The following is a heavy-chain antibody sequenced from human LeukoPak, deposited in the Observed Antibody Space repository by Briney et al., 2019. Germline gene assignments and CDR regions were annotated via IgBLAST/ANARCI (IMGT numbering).Heavy chain of an antibody. CDR2: IYSGGST. V-gene: IGHV3-66*01. D-gene: IGHD6-19*01. CDR3: ARGRGSGWYDY. Sequence: GGSPRLSCAASGFTVSDNYMSWVRQAPGKGLEWVSVIYSGGSTYHADSVKGRFTISRDNSKNTLYLQMNSLRAEDTGVYYCARGRGSGWYDYWGQGTLVTVSS. CDR1: GFTVSDNY. J-gene: IGHJ4*02.